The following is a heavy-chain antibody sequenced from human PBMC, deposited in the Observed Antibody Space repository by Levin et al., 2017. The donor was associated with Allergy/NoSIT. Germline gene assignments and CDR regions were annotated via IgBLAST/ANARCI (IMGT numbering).Heavy chain of an antibody. CDR1: GFTFNSYS. D-gene: IGHD2-8*01. CDR2: IGFGSI. CDR3: VRDHVWAFDF. Sequence: GESLKISCAASGFTFNSYSMNWVRQAPGKGLEWISYIGFGSIYYADSMKGRFTISRDSAQNSLYLQMNSLRAEDTAVYYCVRDHVWAFDFWGQGTMVTVSS. J-gene: IGHJ3*01. V-gene: IGHV3-48*01.